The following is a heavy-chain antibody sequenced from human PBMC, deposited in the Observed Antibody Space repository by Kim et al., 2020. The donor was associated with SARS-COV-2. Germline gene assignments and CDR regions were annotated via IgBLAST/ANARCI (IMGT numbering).Heavy chain of an antibody. V-gene: IGHV7-4-1*02. J-gene: IGHJ3*02. D-gene: IGHD2-2*01. CDR1: GYTFTSYA. CDR3: AIPDIVVVPAAKGTAFDI. Sequence: ASVKVSCKASGYTFTSYAMNWVRQAPGQGLEWMGWINTNTGNPTYAQGFTGRFVFSLDTSVNTAYLQISSLKAEDTAVYYCAIPDIVVVPAAKGTAFDIWGQGTMVTVSS. CDR2: INTNTGNP.